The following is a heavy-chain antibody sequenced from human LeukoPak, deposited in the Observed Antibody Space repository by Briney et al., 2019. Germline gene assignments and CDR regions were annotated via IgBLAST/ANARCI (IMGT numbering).Heavy chain of an antibody. Sequence: KPSETLSLTCTVSGGSISSSSYYWGWIRQPPGKGLDWIGSIYYSGSTYYNPSLMSRVTISVDTSKKQFSLKLSSVTAADTAVYFCARVRDWWSGFDYWGQGTLVTVSS. J-gene: IGHJ4*02. D-gene: IGHD2-15*01. CDR2: IYYSGST. CDR1: GGSISSSSYY. CDR3: ARVRDWWSGFDY. V-gene: IGHV4-39*01.